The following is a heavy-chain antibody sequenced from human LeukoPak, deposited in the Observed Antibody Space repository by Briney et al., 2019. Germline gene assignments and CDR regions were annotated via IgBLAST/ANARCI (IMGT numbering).Heavy chain of an antibody. D-gene: IGHD6-19*01. Sequence: PSETLSLTCTVSGGSISSYYWSWIRQPPGKGPEWIGYIYYSGSTNYNPSLKSRVTISVDTSKDQFSLKLSSVTAADTAVYYCARDRAAGIFDYWGQGTLVTVSS. CDR2: IYYSGST. J-gene: IGHJ4*02. V-gene: IGHV4-59*01. CDR3: ARDRAAGIFDY. CDR1: GGSISSYY.